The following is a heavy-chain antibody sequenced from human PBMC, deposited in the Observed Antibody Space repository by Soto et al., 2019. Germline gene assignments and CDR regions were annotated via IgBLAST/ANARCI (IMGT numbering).Heavy chain of an antibody. J-gene: IGHJ6*02. Sequence: SETLSLTCTVSGGSISSYYWSWIRQPPGKGLEWIGYIYYSGSTNYNPSLKSRVTISVDTSKNQFSLKLSSVTAADTAVYYCARDLGGELGIGWGMDVWGQGTTVTVSS. V-gene: IGHV4-59*01. CDR1: GGSISSYY. CDR2: IYYSGST. D-gene: IGHD7-27*01. CDR3: ARDLGGELGIGWGMDV.